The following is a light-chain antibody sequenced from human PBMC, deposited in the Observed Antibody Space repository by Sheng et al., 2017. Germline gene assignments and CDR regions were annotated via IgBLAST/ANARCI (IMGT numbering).Light chain of an antibody. V-gene: IGKV3-20*01. J-gene: IGKJ1*01. CDR2: GAS. CDR3: QQYGSSPWT. Sequence: EILLTQSPGTLSLSPGERATLSCRASLTVNTNYLAWYQKRPGQAPRVLIYGASNRATGIPDRFSGSGSGRDFTLTISRLEPEDFAVYYCQQYGSSPWTFGLGTKVEIK. CDR1: LTVNTNY.